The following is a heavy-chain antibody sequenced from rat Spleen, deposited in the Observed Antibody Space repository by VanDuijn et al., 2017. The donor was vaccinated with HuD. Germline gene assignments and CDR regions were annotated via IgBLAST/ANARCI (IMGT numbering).Heavy chain of an antibody. CDR1: GFTFNDHF. V-gene: IGHV5-29*01. D-gene: IGHD1-9*01. CDR3: ARRHYGYTDYFDY. CDR2: IRYDGSST. J-gene: IGHJ2*01. Sequence: EVQLVESNGGLVQPGRSLKLSCAASGFTFNDHFMAWVRQAPTKGLEWVATIRYDGSSTYYRDSVKGRFTISRDNTKSTLSLQMDSLRSEDTATYYCARRHYGYTDYFDYWGQGVMVTVSS.